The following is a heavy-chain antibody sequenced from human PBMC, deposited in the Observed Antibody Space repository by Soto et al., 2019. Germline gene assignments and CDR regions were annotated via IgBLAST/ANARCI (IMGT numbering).Heavy chain of an antibody. CDR2: IYYSGST. CDR1: GGSISSGGYY. J-gene: IGHJ4*02. D-gene: IGHD5-18*01. V-gene: IGHV4-31*03. Sequence: LSLTCTVSGGSISSGGYYWSWIRQHPGKGLEWIGYIYYSGSTYYNPSLKSRVTISVDTSKNQFSLKLSSVTAADTAVYYCARDRGYSYGRDPNNYFDYWGQGTLVTVSS. CDR3: ARDRGYSYGRDPNNYFDY.